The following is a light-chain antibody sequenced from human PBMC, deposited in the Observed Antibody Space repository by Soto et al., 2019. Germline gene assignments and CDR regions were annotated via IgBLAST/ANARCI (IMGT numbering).Light chain of an antibody. CDR3: QQYSDSPPVT. CDR2: RAS. CDR1: QSVSRDY. J-gene: IGKJ4*01. Sequence: EIVLTQSPGTLSLSPGERATLSCRASQSVSRDYLAWYQQKPGQAPRLLIYRASYRDTGIPDGFSGSGSGTEFTLTISRLEPEDFALYYCQQYSDSPPVTFGGGTKVEIK. V-gene: IGKV3-20*01.